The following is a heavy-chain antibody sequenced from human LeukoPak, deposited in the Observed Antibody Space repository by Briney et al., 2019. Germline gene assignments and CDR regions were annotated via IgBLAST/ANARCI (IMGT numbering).Heavy chain of an antibody. D-gene: IGHD3-9*01. CDR1: GGSISSYY. Sequence: SETLSLTCTVSGGSISSYYWSWIRQPPGKGLEWIGYIYNSGSANYNPSLKSRVTISVDTSKNQFSLKLSSVTAVDTAVYYCARSGYDILTGYYYWYFDLWGRGTLVTVSS. J-gene: IGHJ2*01. V-gene: IGHV4-59*01. CDR2: IYNSGSA. CDR3: ARSGYDILTGYYYWYFDL.